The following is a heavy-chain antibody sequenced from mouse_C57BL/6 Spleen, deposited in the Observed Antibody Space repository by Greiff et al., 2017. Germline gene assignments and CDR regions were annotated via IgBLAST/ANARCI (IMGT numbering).Heavy chain of an antibody. Sequence: EVQLQQSGPELVKPGASVKISCKASGYTFTDYYMNWVKQSHGKSLEWIGDINPNNGGTSYNQKFKGKATLTVDKSSSPAYMELRSLTSEDSAVYYYAKGRHFGGSWFAYWGQGTLVTVSA. D-gene: IGHD1-3*01. J-gene: IGHJ3*01. CDR1: GYTFTDYY. CDR3: AKGRHFGGSWFAY. CDR2: INPNNGGT. V-gene: IGHV1-26*01.